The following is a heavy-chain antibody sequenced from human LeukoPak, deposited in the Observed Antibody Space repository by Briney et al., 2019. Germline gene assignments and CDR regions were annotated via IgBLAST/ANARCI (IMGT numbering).Heavy chain of an antibody. Sequence: PGGSLRLSCAASGFTFSSYEMNWVRQAPRKGLEWVSYISSSGSTLYYADSVKGRFTISRDNAKNSLYLQMNSLRAEDTAVYYCARDGVRGYCSSTSCYFDWGQGTLVTVSS. CDR1: GFTFSSYE. J-gene: IGHJ4*02. CDR2: ISSSGSTL. CDR3: ARDGVRGYCSSTSCYFD. V-gene: IGHV3-48*03. D-gene: IGHD2-2*01.